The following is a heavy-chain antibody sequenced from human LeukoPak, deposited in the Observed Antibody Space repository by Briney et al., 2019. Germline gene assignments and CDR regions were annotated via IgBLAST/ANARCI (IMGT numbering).Heavy chain of an antibody. CDR2: ISSSSSYI. CDR3: ASAAAITMVRGGGYYMDV. V-gene: IGHV3-21*01. J-gene: IGHJ6*03. Sequence: PGGSLRLSCAASGFTFSSYSMNWVRQAPGKGLEWVSSISSSSSYIYYADSVKGRFTISRDNAKNSLYLQMNSLRAEDTAVYYCASAAAITMVRGGGYYMDVWGKGTTVTVSS. D-gene: IGHD3-10*01. CDR1: GFTFSSYS.